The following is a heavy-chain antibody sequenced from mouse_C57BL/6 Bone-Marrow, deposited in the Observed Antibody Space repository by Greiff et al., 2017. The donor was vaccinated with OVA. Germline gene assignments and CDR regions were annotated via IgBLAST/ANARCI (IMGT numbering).Heavy chain of an antibody. D-gene: IGHD1-1*01. CDR1: GYTFTSYW. CDR3: ARSARPVATGYFDV. V-gene: IGHV1-55*01. J-gene: IGHJ1*03. CDR2: IYPGSGST. Sequence: QVQLQQPGAELVKPGASVKMSCKASGYTFTSYWITWVKQRPGQGLEWIGDIYPGSGSTNYNEKFKSKATLTVDTSSSTAYMQLSSLTSEDSAVYYCARSARPVATGYFDVWGTGTTVTVSS.